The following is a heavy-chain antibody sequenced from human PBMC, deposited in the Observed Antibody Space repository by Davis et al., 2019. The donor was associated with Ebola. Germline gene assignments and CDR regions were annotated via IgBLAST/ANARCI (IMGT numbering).Heavy chain of an antibody. CDR3: TREVGGSSDY. J-gene: IGHJ4*02. V-gene: IGHV3-49*03. CDR2: IRSKAYGGTT. Sequence: LSLTCAVYGGSFSGYYWSWIRQAPGQGLEWVGFIRSKAYGGTTEYAASVKGRFTISRDDSKSIAYLQMNSLKTEDTAVYYCTREVGGSSDYWGQGTLVTVSS. CDR1: GGSFSGYY. D-gene: IGHD1-26*01.